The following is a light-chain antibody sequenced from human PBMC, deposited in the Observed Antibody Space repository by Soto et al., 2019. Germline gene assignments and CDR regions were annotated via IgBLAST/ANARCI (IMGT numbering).Light chain of an antibody. CDR2: GAS. Sequence: EIVLTQSPGTLSLSPGERATLSCRASQSVNRFLAWFQQKPGQAPGLLIYGASNRATGIPDRFSGSGSETDFTLTITRLEPEDSAVYYCHHYVGSPWAFGQGTKV. V-gene: IGKV3-20*01. J-gene: IGKJ1*01. CDR1: QSVNRF. CDR3: HHYVGSPWA.